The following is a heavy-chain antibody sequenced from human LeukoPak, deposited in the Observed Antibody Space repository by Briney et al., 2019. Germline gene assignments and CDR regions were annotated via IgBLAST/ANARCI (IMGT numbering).Heavy chain of an antibody. CDR3: ARDRYSGYDAFDY. CDR1: GYTFTSYD. Sequence: ASVKVSCKASGYTFTSYDINWVRQATGQGLEWMGWMNPNSGNTGYAQKFQGRVTMTRNTSISTAYMELSRLRSDDTAVYYCARDRYSGYDAFDYWGQGTLVTVSS. CDR2: MNPNSGNT. V-gene: IGHV1-8*01. D-gene: IGHD5-12*01. J-gene: IGHJ4*02.